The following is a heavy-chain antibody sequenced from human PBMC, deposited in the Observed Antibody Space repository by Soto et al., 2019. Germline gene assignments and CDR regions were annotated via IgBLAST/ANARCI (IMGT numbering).Heavy chain of an antibody. V-gene: IGHV1-2*04. D-gene: IGHD2-8*01. Sequence: ASLKVSCKASGYTFTGYYMHWVRQAPGQGLEWMGWINPNSGGTNYAQKFQGWVTMTRDTSISTAYMELSRLRSDDTAVYYCARDGTNQWTFDYWGQGTLVTVSS. CDR1: GYTFTGYY. J-gene: IGHJ4*02. CDR2: INPNSGGT. CDR3: ARDGTNQWTFDY.